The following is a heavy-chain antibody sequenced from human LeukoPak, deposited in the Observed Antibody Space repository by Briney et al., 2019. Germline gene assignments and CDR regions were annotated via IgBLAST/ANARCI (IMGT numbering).Heavy chain of an antibody. Sequence: PGGSLRLSCAASGXTFSSYGMHWVRQAPGKGLEWVAVIWYDGSNKYYADSVKGRFTISRDNSKNTLYLQMNSLRAEDTAVYYCAVYCSGGCYSGLVWGQGTLVTVSS. CDR1: GXTFSSYG. V-gene: IGHV3-33*01. J-gene: IGHJ4*02. CDR2: IWYDGSNK. D-gene: IGHD2-21*02. CDR3: AVYCSGGCYSGLV.